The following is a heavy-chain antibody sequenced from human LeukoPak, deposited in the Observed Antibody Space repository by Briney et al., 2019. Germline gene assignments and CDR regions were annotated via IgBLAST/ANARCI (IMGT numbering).Heavy chain of an antibody. CDR1: GFSFSSFE. D-gene: IGHD4-23*01. J-gene: IGHJ6*02. Sequence: PGGSLRLSCTASGFSFSSFEMNWVRQAPGKGLEWVSYISSSGTTVYYADSVKGRFTISRDNARNSLFLQMNSLGVEDTAVYYCARDQLQTWPWADYYGLDVWGQGTTVTVSS. CDR3: ARDQLQTWPWADYYGLDV. V-gene: IGHV3-48*03. CDR2: ISSSGTTV.